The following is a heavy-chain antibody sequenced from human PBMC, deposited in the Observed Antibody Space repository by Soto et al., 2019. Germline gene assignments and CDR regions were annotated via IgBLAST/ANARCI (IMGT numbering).Heavy chain of an antibody. CDR3: ATEVGYCSSTSCYVGHNNWFDP. V-gene: IGHV4-30-2*01. Sequence: PSETLSLTCAVSGGSISSGGYSWSWIRQPPGKGLEWIGYIYHSGSTYYNPSLKSRVTISVDRSKNQFSLKLSSVTAADTAVYYCATEVGYCSSTSCYVGHNNWFDPWGQGTLVTVSS. D-gene: IGHD2-2*01. CDR1: GGSISSGGYS. J-gene: IGHJ5*02. CDR2: IYHSGST.